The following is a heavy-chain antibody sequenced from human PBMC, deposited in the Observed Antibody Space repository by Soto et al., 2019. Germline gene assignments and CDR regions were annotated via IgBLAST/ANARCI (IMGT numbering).Heavy chain of an antibody. Sequence: PSETLSLTCTVSGGSISSYYWSWIRQPPGKGLEWIGYIYYSGSTNYNPSLKSRVTISVDTSKNQFSLKLSSVTAADTAVYYCARDRVIGVVNTVFDYWGQGTLVTVSS. J-gene: IGHJ4*02. CDR2: IYYSGST. D-gene: IGHD3-3*01. CDR3: ARDRVIGVVNTVFDY. CDR1: GGSISSYY. V-gene: IGHV4-59*12.